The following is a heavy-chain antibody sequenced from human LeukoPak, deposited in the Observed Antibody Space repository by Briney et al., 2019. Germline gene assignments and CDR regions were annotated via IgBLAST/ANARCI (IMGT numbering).Heavy chain of an antibody. D-gene: IGHD5-18*01. CDR1: GRSISSGGYY. CDR2: IYYSGST. CDR3: ARGYSYGSTIDY. V-gene: IGHV4-31*03. Sequence: SQTLSLTCTVSGRSISSGGYYWSWIRQHPGKGLEWIGYIYYSGSTYYNPSLKSRVTISVDTSKNQFSLKLSSVTAADTAVYYCARGYSYGSTIDYWGQGTLVTVSS. J-gene: IGHJ4*02.